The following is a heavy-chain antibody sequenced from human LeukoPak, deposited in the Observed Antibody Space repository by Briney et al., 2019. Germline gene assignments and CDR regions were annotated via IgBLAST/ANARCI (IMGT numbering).Heavy chain of an antibody. CDR1: GFTFSSHA. Sequence: GGSLRLSCAASGFTFSSHAMTWVRQAPGKGLAWVSGISGSGDITYYADSGKGRFTISRDTSKNTVYLQMNSLGTEDTAFYYCARGYSSSWLGYFDYWGQGTLVTVSS. V-gene: IGHV3-23*01. CDR2: ISGSGDIT. J-gene: IGHJ4*02. CDR3: ARGYSSSWLGYFDY. D-gene: IGHD6-13*01.